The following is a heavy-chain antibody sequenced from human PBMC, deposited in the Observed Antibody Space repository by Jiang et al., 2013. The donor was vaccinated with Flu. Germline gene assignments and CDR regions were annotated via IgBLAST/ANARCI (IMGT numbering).Heavy chain of an antibody. Sequence: VQLVESGGGVVQPGRSLRLSCAASGFSFSGSAMHWVRQAPGKGLEWVAVISTAERNRYYADSVTGRFSISRDNSKNTLYLEINSLRVEDTAVYYCAKDQGIGWSGFDYWGQGTRVLVSS. CDR3: AKDQGIGWSGFDY. CDR2: ISTAERNR. V-gene: IGHV3-30*04. CDR1: GFSFSGSA. J-gene: IGHJ4*02. D-gene: IGHD6-19*01.